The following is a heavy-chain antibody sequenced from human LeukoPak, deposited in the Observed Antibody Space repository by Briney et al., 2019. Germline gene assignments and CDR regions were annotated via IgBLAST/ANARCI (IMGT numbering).Heavy chain of an antibody. J-gene: IGHJ4*02. D-gene: IGHD2-21*02. Sequence: GGSLRLSCAASGFTFSSYAMSWVRQAPGKGLEWVSRIKSDGSSTSYADSVKGRFTIARDNSKNTLYLQMNSLRAEDTAVYYCAKGHVVVTAMTSDYWGQGTLATVSS. V-gene: IGHV3-23*01. CDR1: GFTFSSYA. CDR3: AKGHVVVTAMTSDY. CDR2: IKSDGSST.